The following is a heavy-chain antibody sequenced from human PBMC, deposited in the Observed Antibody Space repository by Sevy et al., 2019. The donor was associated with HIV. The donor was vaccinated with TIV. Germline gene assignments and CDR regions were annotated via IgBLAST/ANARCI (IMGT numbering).Heavy chain of an antibody. V-gene: IGHV3-30*02. Sequence: EGSLRLSCAASGFTFSNYGMHWARQAPGKGLEWVAFIRYDGSNSYSADSVKGRFTISRDNSKNTLYLQINSLRAEDTAVYYCAKDYRIYCSRTSCLFDYWGQGTLVTVSS. D-gene: IGHD2-2*01. CDR1: GFTFSNYG. J-gene: IGHJ4*02. CDR2: IRYDGSNS. CDR3: AKDYRIYCSRTSCLFDY.